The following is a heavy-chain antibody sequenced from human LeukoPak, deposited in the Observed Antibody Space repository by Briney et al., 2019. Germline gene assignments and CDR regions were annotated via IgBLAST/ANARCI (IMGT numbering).Heavy chain of an antibody. V-gene: IGHV3-7*03. J-gene: IGHJ4*02. CDR1: GVIFSRYW. Sequence: PGGSLRLSCAASGVIFSRYWMTWVRQAPGKGLEWVANINEDGSEKYYVDSLKGRFTISRDNAKNSLYLQMTSLRVDDTAVYYGAGGLGWTFGYWGQGTLVTVSS. D-gene: IGHD2-15*01. CDR2: INEDGSEK. CDR3: AGGLGWTFGY.